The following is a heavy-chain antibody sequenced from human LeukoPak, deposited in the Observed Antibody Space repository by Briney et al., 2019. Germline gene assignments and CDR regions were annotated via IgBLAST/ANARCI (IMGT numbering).Heavy chain of an antibody. CDR3: ARHSHIVVVPADFGFDY. Sequence: PSETLSLTCAVYGGSFSGYYWSWIRQPPGKGLEWIGEINHSGSTNYNPSLKSRVTISVDTSKNQFSLKLSSVTAADTAVYYCARHSHIVVVPADFGFDYWGQGTLVTVSS. CDR1: GGSFSGYY. CDR2: INHSGST. D-gene: IGHD2-2*01. V-gene: IGHV4-34*01. J-gene: IGHJ4*02.